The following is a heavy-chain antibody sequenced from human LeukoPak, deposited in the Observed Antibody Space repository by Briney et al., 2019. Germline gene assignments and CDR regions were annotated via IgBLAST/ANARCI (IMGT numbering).Heavy chain of an antibody. CDR3: ARDPSYYGSGSYLTRAGYFDY. CDR1: GFTFSSYG. CDR2: ISYDGSNK. V-gene: IGHV3-30*03. Sequence: PGRSLRLSCAASGFTFSSYGMHWVRQAPGKGLEWVAVISYDGSNKYYADSVKGRFTISRDNAKNSLYLQMNSLRAEDTAVYYCARDPSYYGSGSYLTRAGYFDYWGQGTLVTVSS. D-gene: IGHD3-10*01. J-gene: IGHJ4*02.